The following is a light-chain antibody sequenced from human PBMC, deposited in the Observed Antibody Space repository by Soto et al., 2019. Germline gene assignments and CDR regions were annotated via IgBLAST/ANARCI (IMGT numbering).Light chain of an antibody. Sequence: ETVLTQSPATLSLSPGERATLSCRASQSVSSYLAWYQQKPGQAPRLLIYDASNRATGISARFSGSGSGTDFTPTISSLEPEDFAVYYCHQRSNWPGTFGQGTKVEIK. J-gene: IGKJ1*01. CDR1: QSVSSY. CDR3: HQRSNWPGT. V-gene: IGKV3-11*01. CDR2: DAS.